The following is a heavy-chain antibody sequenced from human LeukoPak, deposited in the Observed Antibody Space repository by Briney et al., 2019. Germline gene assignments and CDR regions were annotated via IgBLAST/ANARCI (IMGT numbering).Heavy chain of an antibody. V-gene: IGHV3-43*02. CDR1: GFTFDDYA. CDR3: GKDILERGYIVC. Sequence: GGSLRLSCAASGFTFDDYAMHWVRQAPRKGLELVSLISGDGGSTYYADSVKGRFTISRENSKNSLYLQMNSLRTEDTGLYYCGKDILERGYIVCWGQGTLVTVSS. J-gene: IGHJ4*02. CDR2: ISGDGGST. D-gene: IGHD3-22*01.